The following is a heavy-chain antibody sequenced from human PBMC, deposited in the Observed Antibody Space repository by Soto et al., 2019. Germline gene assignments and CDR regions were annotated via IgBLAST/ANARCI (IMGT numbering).Heavy chain of an antibody. D-gene: IGHD4-17*01. CDR2: IYDSGST. CDR1: GDSIRSYY. J-gene: IGHJ2*01. CDR3: ARSPILYGDYASWYSDL. V-gene: IGHV4-59*01. Sequence: QVQLQESGPGLVKPSETLSLTCTVSGDSIRSYYWSWIRQPPGKGLEWVGYIYDSGSTNYNPSLKSRVTILVDASKNQFSLKFTSVTAVDMAVYFCARSPILYGDYASWYSDLWGRGTLVNVS.